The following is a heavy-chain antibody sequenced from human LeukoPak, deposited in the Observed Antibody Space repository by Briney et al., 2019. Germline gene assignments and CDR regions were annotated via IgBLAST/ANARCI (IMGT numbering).Heavy chain of an antibody. CDR3: ARGSGTGDFWSGYNWFDP. CDR1: GGTFSSYA. J-gene: IGHJ5*02. CDR2: IIPIFGTA. D-gene: IGHD3-3*01. Sequence: ASVEVSCKASGGTFSSYAISWVRQAPGQGLEWMGGIIPIFGTANYAQKFQGRVTITTDESTSTAYMELSSLRSEDTAVYYCARGSGTGDFWSGYNWFDPWGQGTLVTVSS. V-gene: IGHV1-69*05.